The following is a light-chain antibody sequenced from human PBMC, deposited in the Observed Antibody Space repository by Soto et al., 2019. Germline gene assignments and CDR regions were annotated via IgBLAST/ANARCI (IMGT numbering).Light chain of an antibody. CDR1: QSLRSSY. Sequence: EVVLTQSPNTLSLSPGERATLSCWASQSLRSSYLAWYQRKPGQAPRLLMFGASRRATGIPDRLNGSGSGTDFILTISRLEPEDVAVYYCQQHGTSPWTFGQGTKVDIK. J-gene: IGKJ1*01. CDR2: GAS. V-gene: IGKV3-20*01. CDR3: QQHGTSPWT.